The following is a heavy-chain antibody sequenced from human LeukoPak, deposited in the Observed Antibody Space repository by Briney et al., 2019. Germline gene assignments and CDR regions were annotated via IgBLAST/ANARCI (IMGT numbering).Heavy chain of an antibody. CDR2: TTVSGEST. V-gene: IGHV3-23*01. CDR3: ATLPIMVTLLHFFDY. CDR1: GYIFESYA. Sequence: GGSLRLSCAASGYIFESYAMGWVRQAPGKGLQWVSGTTVSGESTYYIDAVKGRFTISRDNSKNTLYLLMTSLRVEDTAVYYCATLPIMVTLLHFFDYWGQGTLVTVSP. D-gene: IGHD2-21*02. J-gene: IGHJ4*02.